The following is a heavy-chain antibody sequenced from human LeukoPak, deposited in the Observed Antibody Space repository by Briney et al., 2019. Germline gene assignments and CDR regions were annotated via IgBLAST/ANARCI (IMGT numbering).Heavy chain of an antibody. J-gene: IGHJ4*02. CDR2: IYYSGST. D-gene: IGHD6-13*01. V-gene: IGHV4-59*01. Sequence: PSETLSLTCTVSGGSISSYYWSWIRQPPGKGLEWIGYIYYSGSTNYNPSLKSRVTISVDTSKNQFSLKLSSVTAADTAVYYCARAGYSSSWYNDYWGQGTLVTVSS. CDR1: GGSISSYY. CDR3: ARAGYSSSWYNDY.